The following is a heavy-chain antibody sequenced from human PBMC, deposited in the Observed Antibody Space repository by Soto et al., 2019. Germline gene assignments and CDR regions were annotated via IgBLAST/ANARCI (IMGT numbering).Heavy chain of an antibody. CDR1: GGTFSSYA. CDR3: ARGLSGDYYDSSGYRWFDP. D-gene: IGHD3-22*01. J-gene: IGHJ5*02. Sequence: SVKVSCKASGGTFSSYAISWVRQAPGQGLEWMGGIIPIFGTANYAQKFQGRVTITADESTSTAYMELSSLRSEDTAVYYCARGLSGDYYDSSGYRWFDPWGQGTLVTVSS. V-gene: IGHV1-69*13. CDR2: IIPIFGTA.